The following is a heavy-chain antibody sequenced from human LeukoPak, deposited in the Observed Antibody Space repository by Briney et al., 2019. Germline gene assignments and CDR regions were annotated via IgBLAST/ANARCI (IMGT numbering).Heavy chain of an antibody. J-gene: IGHJ3*02. CDR2: FDPEDGET. Sequence: ASVKVSCKVSVYTLTELSMHWVRQAPGKGLEWMGGFDPEDGETIYAQKFQGRVTMTEDTSTDTAYMELSSLRSEDTAVYYCATRLYYYDSSGYAFDIWGQGTMDTVSP. V-gene: IGHV1-24*01. CDR1: VYTLTELS. CDR3: ATRLYYYDSSGYAFDI. D-gene: IGHD3-22*01.